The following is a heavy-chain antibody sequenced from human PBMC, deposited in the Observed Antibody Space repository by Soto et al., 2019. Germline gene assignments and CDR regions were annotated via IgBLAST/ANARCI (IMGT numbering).Heavy chain of an antibody. V-gene: IGHV3-49*04. CDR1: GFTVGDYA. D-gene: IGHD3-16*01. Sequence: GSLRLSFTTCGFTVGDYALSGVRQAPGKGLEWVGFIRRNAYGGTTDYAASVKGRFTISRDDSKSIAYLQMNSLRTEDTALYYCTRASSLDFDFWGQRTLVTVSS. CDR3: TRASSLDFDF. J-gene: IGHJ4*02. CDR2: IRRNAYGGTT.